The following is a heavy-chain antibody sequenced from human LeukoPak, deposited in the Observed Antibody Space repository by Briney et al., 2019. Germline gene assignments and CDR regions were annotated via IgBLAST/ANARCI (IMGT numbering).Heavy chain of an antibody. CDR1: GFTFSNYY. J-gene: IGHJ3*02. Sequence: GGSLRLSCAASGFTFSNYYMNWVRQAPGKGLEWVSSISSSSSYIYYADSVKGRFTISRDNAKNSLYLQMNSLIAEDTAVYYCARTYCRGGSCYSGDDFDIWGQGTMVTVSS. CDR3: ARTYCRGGSCYSGDDFDI. D-gene: IGHD2-15*01. V-gene: IGHV3-21*01. CDR2: ISSSSSYI.